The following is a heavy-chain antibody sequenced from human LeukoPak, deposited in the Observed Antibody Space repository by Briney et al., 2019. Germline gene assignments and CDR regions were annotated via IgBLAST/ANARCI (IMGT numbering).Heavy chain of an antibody. D-gene: IGHD1-14*01. CDR1: GFTFSSYC. J-gene: IGHJ4*02. V-gene: IGHV3-74*01. CDR2: IHPGGSNK. Sequence: GGSLRLSCAASGFTFSSYCMHWVRQVPGKGLVWVALIHPGGSNKTYADSVKGRFTISRDNAKNTLYLQMDSLRAEDTGVNYCARSNQADDYWGQGTLATVSS. CDR3: ARSNQADDY.